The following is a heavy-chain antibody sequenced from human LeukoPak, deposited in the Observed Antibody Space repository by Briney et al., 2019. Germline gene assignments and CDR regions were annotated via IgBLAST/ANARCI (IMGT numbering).Heavy chain of an antibody. CDR2: ISWNSGSI. CDR1: GYTFDDYA. J-gene: IGHJ4*02. V-gene: IGHV3-9*01. CDR3: AKDILDILTGPPDY. D-gene: IGHD3-9*01. Sequence: GRSLRLSCAASGYTFDDYAVHWVRQAPGKGLEWVSGISWNSGSIGYEDSVKGRFTISRDNAKNSLYLQMNSLRAEDTALYYCAKDILDILTGPPDYWGQGTLVTVSS.